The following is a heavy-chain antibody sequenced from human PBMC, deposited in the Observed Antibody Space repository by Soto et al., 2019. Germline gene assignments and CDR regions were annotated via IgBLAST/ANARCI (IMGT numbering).Heavy chain of an antibody. J-gene: IGHJ4*02. D-gene: IGHD2-2*01. CDR2: ISSSSGYI. CDR3: AKKSTDSSGYSDY. V-gene: IGHV3-21*04. CDR1: GFTFSSYS. Sequence: GGSLRLSCAASGFTFSSYSMNWVRQAPGKGLEWVSSISSSSGYIYYADSVKGRFTISRDKSKNTLNLQMDSLRAEDTAVYYCAKKSTDSSGYSDYWGQGTVVTVSS.